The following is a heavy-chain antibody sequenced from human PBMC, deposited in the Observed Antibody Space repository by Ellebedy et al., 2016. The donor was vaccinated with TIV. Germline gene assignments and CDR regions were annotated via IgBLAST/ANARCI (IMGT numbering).Heavy chain of an antibody. J-gene: IGHJ6*02. CDR1: GFTFSSYS. CDR2: ISSDSSYI. CDR3: ARANRADYYDSSVEYYYYGMDV. V-gene: IGHV3-21*01. D-gene: IGHD3-22*01. Sequence: GGSLRLXCAASGFTFSSYSMNWVRQAPGKGLEWVSSISSDSSYIYYADSVKGRFTISRDNARNSLYLQMNSLRAEDTAVYYCARANRADYYDSSVEYYYYGMDVWGQGTTVTVSS.